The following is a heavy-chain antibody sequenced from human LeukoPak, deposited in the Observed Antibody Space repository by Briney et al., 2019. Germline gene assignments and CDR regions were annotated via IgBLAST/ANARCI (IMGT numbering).Heavy chain of an antibody. J-gene: IGHJ4*02. D-gene: IGHD1-1*01. CDR3: ARLTRRSGNYFDS. CDR1: GGSISSYY. CDR2: IYYSGST. Sequence: SETLSLTCTVPGGSISSYYWSWIRQPPGKGLEWIGYIYYSGSTNYNPSLKSRVTISVDTSKNQFSLKLSSVTAADTAVYYCARLTRRSGNYFDSWGQGTLVTVSS. V-gene: IGHV4-59*01.